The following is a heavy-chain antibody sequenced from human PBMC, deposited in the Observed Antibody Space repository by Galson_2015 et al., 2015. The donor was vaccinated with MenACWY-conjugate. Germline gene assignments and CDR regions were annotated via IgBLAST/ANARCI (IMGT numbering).Heavy chain of an antibody. CDR2: IWYDGSNK. V-gene: IGHV3-33*01. J-gene: IGHJ6*02. CDR3: ARDSGRVPPDSSSWYSEYLEYGMDV. D-gene: IGHD6-13*01. CDR1: GFTFSSYG. Sequence: SLRLSCAASGFTFSSYGMHWVRQAPGKGLEWVAVIWYDGSNKYYADSVKGRFTISRDNSKNTLYLQMNSLRAEDTAVYYCARDSGRVPPDSSSWYSEYLEYGMDVWGQGTTVTVSS.